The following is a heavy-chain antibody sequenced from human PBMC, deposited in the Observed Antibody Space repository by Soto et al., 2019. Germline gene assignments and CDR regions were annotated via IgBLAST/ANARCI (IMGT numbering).Heavy chain of an antibody. J-gene: IGHJ3*02. CDR3: ARDLQWLVPTRAFDI. Sequence: QVQLQESGPGLVKPSGTLSLTCAVSGGSISSSNWWSWVRQPPGKGLEWIGEIYHSGSTNYNPSLKSRVTISVDKSKNQFSLKLSSVTAADAAVYYCARDLQWLVPTRAFDIWGQGTMVTVSS. CDR1: GGSISSSNW. D-gene: IGHD6-19*01. CDR2: IYHSGST. V-gene: IGHV4-4*02.